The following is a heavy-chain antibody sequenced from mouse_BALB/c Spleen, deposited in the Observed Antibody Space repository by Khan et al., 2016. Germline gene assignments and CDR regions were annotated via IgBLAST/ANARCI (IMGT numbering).Heavy chain of an antibody. CDR1: GYTFTDYA. CDR2: ISTYYGDT. CDR3: AREGLNYDYAMDY. J-gene: IGHJ4*01. D-gene: IGHD2-1*01. V-gene: IGHV1S137*01. Sequence: QVQLKQSGAELVRPGVSVKISCKGSGYTFTDYAMHWVKQSHAKSLEWIGVISTYYGDTSYNQKFEGKATMTVDKSSSTDYIELARLTAEDSAIYYGAREGLNYDYAMDYWGQGTSVTVSS.